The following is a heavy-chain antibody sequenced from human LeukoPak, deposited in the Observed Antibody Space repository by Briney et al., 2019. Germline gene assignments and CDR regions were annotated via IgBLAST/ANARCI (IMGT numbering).Heavy chain of an antibody. V-gene: IGHV4-59*01. CDR1: GGSINSYY. Sequence: SETLSLTCTVSGGSINSYYWSWIRQPPGKGLECIGYIHYTGSTDYNPSLKSRVTISVDTSKNQFSLKLSSVTAADTAIYYCARGGYYGSGNDFRFDPWGQGTLVTVSS. J-gene: IGHJ5*02. CDR2: IHYTGST. D-gene: IGHD3-10*01. CDR3: ARGGYYGSGNDFRFDP.